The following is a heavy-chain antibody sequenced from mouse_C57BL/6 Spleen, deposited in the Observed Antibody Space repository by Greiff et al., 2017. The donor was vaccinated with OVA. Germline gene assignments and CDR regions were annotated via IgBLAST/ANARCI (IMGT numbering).Heavy chain of an antibody. CDR3: ARSGTVPFDY. CDR2: INPSSGYT. Sequence: VQLQQSGAELARPGASVKMSCKASGYTFTSYTMHWVKQRPGQGLEWIGYINPSSGYTKYNQKFKDKATLTADKSSSTAYMQLSSLTSEDSAVYYCARSGTVPFDYWGQGTTLTVSS. V-gene: IGHV1-4*01. D-gene: IGHD3-3*01. J-gene: IGHJ2*01. CDR1: GYTFTSYT.